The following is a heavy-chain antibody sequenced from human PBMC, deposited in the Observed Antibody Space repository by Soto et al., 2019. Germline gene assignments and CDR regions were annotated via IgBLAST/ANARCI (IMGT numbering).Heavy chain of an antibody. CDR3: AKGYCGGGRCYDLDNWFDS. J-gene: IGHJ5*01. CDR1: GFTFSTYA. D-gene: IGHD2-15*01. CDR2: IGDSEGETT. V-gene: IGHV3-23*01. Sequence: EVQLLESGGGLVQPGGSLRLSCAASGFTFSTYAMTWVRQAPGKGPEWVSRIGDSEGETTHYADSVKGRFTISRDNAKNPLYLQMNSLGVEDTAIYYCAKGYCGGGRCYDLDNWFDSWGQGTRVTVSS.